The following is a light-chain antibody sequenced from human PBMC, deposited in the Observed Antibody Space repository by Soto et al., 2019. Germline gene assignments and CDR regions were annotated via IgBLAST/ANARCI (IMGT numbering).Light chain of an antibody. CDR3: GSYGGSNNWV. Sequence: QSALTQPPSASGSPGQSVTISCTGTTSDIGRYNYVSWYQQHPGTAPKLIIYEVRKRPSGVPDRFSASKSASAASLTVSGLQPDDEADYYCGSYGGSNNWVFGGGTKLTVL. V-gene: IGLV2-8*01. CDR1: TSDIGRYNY. J-gene: IGLJ3*02. CDR2: EVR.